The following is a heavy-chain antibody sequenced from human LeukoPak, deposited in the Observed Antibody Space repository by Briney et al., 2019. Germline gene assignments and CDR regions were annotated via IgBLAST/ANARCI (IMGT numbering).Heavy chain of an antibody. D-gene: IGHD3-9*01. CDR1: GFTFRTYE. Sequence: PGGSLRLSCAASGFTFRTYEMNWVRQAPGKGLEWVSYISSSGSTIYYADSVKGRFTISRDNAKNSVYLQMNSLRAEDTAVYYCARGADHYEIVTGYYGYWGQGTLVTVSS. CDR3: ARGADHYEIVTGYYGY. CDR2: ISSSGSTI. V-gene: IGHV3-48*03. J-gene: IGHJ4*02.